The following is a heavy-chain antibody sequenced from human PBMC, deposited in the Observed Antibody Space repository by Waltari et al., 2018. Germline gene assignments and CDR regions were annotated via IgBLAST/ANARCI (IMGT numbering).Heavy chain of an antibody. V-gene: IGHV4-61*02. CDR2: IYTRGRT. D-gene: IGHD6-13*01. Sequence: QVQLQESGPGLVKPSQTLSLTCTVSGGSISSGSYYWSWIRQPAGKGLEWIGRIYTRGRTNYNPSLKGRVTKPVDTSKTQFSLKLSAVTAADTAVYYCARDYSSSWGGFWFDPWGQGTLVTVSS. CDR1: GGSISSGSYY. CDR3: ARDYSSSWGGFWFDP. J-gene: IGHJ5*02.